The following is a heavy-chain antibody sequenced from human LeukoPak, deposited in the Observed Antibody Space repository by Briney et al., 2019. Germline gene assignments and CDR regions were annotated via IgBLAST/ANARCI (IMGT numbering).Heavy chain of an antibody. J-gene: IGHJ6*03. CDR2: INHSGST. Sequence: SETLSLTCAVYGGSFSGYYWSWIRQPPGKGLEWIGEINHSGSTNYNPSLKSRVTISVDTSKNQFSLKLSSVTAADTAVYYCARGGYMVRGVIDYYYYYYMDVWGKGTTVTISS. CDR1: GGSFSGYY. D-gene: IGHD3-10*01. V-gene: IGHV4-34*01. CDR3: ARGGYMVRGVIDYYYYYYMDV.